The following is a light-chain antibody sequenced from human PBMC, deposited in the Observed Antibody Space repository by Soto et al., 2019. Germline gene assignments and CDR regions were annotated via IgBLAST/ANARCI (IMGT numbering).Light chain of an antibody. V-gene: IGLV1-47*01. J-gene: IGLJ1*01. CDR1: SSSIGNNF. CDR3: AAWDDRLSGYV. Sequence: QPVLTQPPSASGTPGQRVTISCSGSSSSIGNNFVYWYQHIPGTAPKLLIYRNNQRPSGVPDRFSGSKSGTSASLAITGLRSEDEADYHCAAWDDRLSGYVFGSGTKLTVL. CDR2: RNN.